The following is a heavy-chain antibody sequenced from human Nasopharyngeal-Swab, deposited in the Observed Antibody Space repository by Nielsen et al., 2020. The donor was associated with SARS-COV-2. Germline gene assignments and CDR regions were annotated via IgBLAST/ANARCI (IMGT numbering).Heavy chain of an antibody. CDR1: GFTSSSYA. CDR3: AKSSSTPYGMDV. CDR2: ISGSGGST. Sequence: GGSLRLSCAASGFTSSSYAMSWVRQAPGKGLEWVSAISGSGGSTYYADSVKGRFTVSRDNSKNTLYLQMNSLRAEDTAVYYCAKSSSTPYGMDVWGQGTTVTVS. J-gene: IGHJ6*02. V-gene: IGHV3-23*01.